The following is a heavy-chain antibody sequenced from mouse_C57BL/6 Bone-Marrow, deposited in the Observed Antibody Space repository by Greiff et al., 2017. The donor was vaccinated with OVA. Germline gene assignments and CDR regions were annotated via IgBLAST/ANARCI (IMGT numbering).Heavy chain of an antibody. CDR3: ARDRGYYFDY. CDR2: IYPGGGYT. Sequence: QVHVKQSGAELVRPGTSVKMSCKASGYTFTNYWIGWAKQRPGHGLAWIGDIYPGGGYTNYNEKFKGKATLTADKSSSTAYMQFSSLTSEDSAIYYCARDRGYYFDYWGQGTTLTVSS. V-gene: IGHV1-63*01. CDR1: GYTFTNYW. J-gene: IGHJ2*01.